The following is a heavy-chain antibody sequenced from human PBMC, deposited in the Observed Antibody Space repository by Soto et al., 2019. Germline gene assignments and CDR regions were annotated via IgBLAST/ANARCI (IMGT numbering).Heavy chain of an antibody. CDR1: GDSFSSYA. Sequence: QVQLVQSVAEVKKPGSSVKVSCKASGDSFSSYAISWVRQAPGHGLEWMGRIIPIFGTPNYAQRVEGRVTITADESTSTANMELSSLSSDDTAVYYCATGGNYYGTSALAYWGQGTLVTVSS. V-gene: IGHV1-69*01. CDR2: IIPIFGTP. CDR3: ATGGNYYGTSALAY. J-gene: IGHJ4*02. D-gene: IGHD3-10*01.